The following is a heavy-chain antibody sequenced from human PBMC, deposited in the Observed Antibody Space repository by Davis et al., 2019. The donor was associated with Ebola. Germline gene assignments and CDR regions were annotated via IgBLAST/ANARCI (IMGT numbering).Heavy chain of an antibody. V-gene: IGHV5-51*01. D-gene: IGHD5-12*01. CDR2: IYPGDSDT. CDR1: GYSFTTYW. J-gene: IGHJ2*01. Sequence: GGSLRLSCKGSGYSFTTYWIGWVRQMPGKGLEWMGNIYPGDSDTRYSPSFQGQVTISADKSISTAYLQWSSLKASDTAMYYCARRVATSFWYFDLWGRGTLVTVSS. CDR3: ARRVATSFWYFDL.